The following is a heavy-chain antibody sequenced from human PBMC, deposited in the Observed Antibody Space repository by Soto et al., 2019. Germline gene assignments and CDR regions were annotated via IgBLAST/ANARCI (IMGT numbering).Heavy chain of an antibody. J-gene: IGHJ4*02. Sequence: GGSLRLSCAASGFTFSSYSMNWVRQAPGKGLEWVSSISSSSSYIYYADSVKGRFTISRDNAKNSLYLQMNSLRAEDTAVYYCAVHCSGGSCYESYWGQGTLVTVSS. CDR1: GFTFSSYS. V-gene: IGHV3-21*01. CDR3: AVHCSGGSCYESY. CDR2: ISSSSSYI. D-gene: IGHD2-15*01.